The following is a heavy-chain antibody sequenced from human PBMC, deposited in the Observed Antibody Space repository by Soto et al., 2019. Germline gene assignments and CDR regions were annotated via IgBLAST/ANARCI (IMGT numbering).Heavy chain of an antibody. D-gene: IGHD4-17*01. CDR1: GFTFDDYR. CDR2: ISWNSNSI. Sequence: EVQLVESGGGLVQPGRSLRLSCAASGFTFDDYRMHWVRQAPRKGLEWVSSISWNSNSIGYGDSVKGRFTISSDNAKDSLYLRMNSLRPEDTALYYCARDSSYYGDYTYFGYWGQGSLVTVAS. J-gene: IGHJ4*02. V-gene: IGHV3-9*01. CDR3: ARDSSYYGDYTYFGY.